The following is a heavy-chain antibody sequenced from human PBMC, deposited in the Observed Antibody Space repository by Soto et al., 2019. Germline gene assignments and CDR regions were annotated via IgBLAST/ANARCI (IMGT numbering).Heavy chain of an antibody. CDR3: AKGRGSGWAWYFDN. CDR1: GFTFRESA. V-gene: IGHV3-23*01. J-gene: IGHJ4*02. D-gene: IGHD6-19*01. Sequence: AGSLGLSCAASGFTFRESAMNWVRQAPGKGLEWVASISDTGASTWYAESVRGRLSISRDNSKNTLYLLMYSLRGEDTAVYYCAKGRGSGWAWYFDNWGQGTLVTVSS. CDR2: ISDTGAST.